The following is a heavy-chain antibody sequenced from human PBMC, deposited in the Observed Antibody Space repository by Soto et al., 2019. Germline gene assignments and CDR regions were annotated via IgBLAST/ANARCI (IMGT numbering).Heavy chain of an antibody. CDR1: GFTFSDYY. Sequence: PGGSLRLSCAASGFTFSDYYMSWIRQAPGKGLEWVSYISSSGSTIYYADSVKGRFTISRDNAKNSLYLQMNSLRAEDTAVYYWGRLDFWSVYCIDYWGQGTLVTASS. D-gene: IGHD3-3*01. V-gene: IGHV3-11*01. CDR3: GRLDFWSVYCIDY. J-gene: IGHJ4*02. CDR2: ISSSGSTI.